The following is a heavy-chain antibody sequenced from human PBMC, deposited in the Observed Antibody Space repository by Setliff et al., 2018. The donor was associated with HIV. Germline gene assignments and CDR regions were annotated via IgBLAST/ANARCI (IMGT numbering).Heavy chain of an antibody. D-gene: IGHD3-16*01. Sequence: ASVKVSCKASGYSFTKYEINWVRQAPGQGLEWLGWVSPSIGNSDFAQKFKGRISLTTDTSIRTAYMELRGLKSDDTAVYFCARGGEEGNMITGALDVWGQGSLVTVS. CDR3: ARGGEEGNMITGALDV. CDR1: GYSFTKYE. CDR2: VSPSIGNS. V-gene: IGHV1-8*01. J-gene: IGHJ3*01.